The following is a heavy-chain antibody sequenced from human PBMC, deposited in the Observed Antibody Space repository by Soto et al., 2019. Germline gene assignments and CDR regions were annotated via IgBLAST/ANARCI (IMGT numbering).Heavy chain of an antibody. CDR2: MYSGGGT. J-gene: IGHJ6*03. CDR1: GFTVSNNY. CDR3: ARDPGVNWA. D-gene: IGHD2-8*01. V-gene: IGHV3-66*01. Sequence: EVQLVESGGGLVQPGGSLRLSCVASGFTVSNNYMTWVRQAPGKGLEWVSNMYSGGGTYYTVSVKGRFTISRDSSTNTLYLQMDNVRAKDTAVYYCARDPGVNWAWRKVTTVTVSS.